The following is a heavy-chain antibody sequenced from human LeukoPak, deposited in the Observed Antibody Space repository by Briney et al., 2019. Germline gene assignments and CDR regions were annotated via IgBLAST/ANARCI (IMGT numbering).Heavy chain of an antibody. V-gene: IGHV3-7*01. J-gene: IGHJ6*03. CDR3: ARDFLADYYYMDV. CDR2: IKQDGSEK. Sequence: GGSLRLSCAASGLTFSSYWMSWVRQAPGKGLEWVANIKQDGSEKYYVDSVKGRFTISRDNAKNSLYLQMNSLRAEDTAVYYCARDFLADYYYMDVWGKGTTVTVSS. CDR1: GLTFSSYW. D-gene: IGHD3-3*01.